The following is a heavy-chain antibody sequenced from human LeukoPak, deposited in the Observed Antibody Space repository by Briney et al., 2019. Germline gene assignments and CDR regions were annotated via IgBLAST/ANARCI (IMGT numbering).Heavy chain of an antibody. CDR2: INHSGST. Sequence: SETLSLTCAVYGGSFSGYYWSWIRQPPGKGLEWIGEINHSGSTNYNPSLKSRVTISVDTSKNQFSLKLSSVTAADTAVYYCASHLAAWGQGTLVTVSS. CDR1: GGSFSGYY. J-gene: IGHJ5*02. D-gene: IGHD2-15*01. CDR3: ASHLAA. V-gene: IGHV4-34*01.